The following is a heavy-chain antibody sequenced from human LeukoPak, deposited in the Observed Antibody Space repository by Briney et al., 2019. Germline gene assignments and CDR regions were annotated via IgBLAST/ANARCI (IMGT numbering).Heavy chain of an antibody. CDR3: ATCSSTSCHNWNPPDY. CDR1: GYTFTDYY. CDR2: VDPEDGET. D-gene: IGHD2-2*02. Sequence: ASVKVSCKVSGYTFTDYYMHWVQQAPGKGLEWMGLVDPEDGETIYAEKFQGRVTITADTSTDTAYMELSGLRSEDTAVYYCATCSSTSCHNWNPPDYWGQGTLVTVSS. V-gene: IGHV1-69-2*01. J-gene: IGHJ4*02.